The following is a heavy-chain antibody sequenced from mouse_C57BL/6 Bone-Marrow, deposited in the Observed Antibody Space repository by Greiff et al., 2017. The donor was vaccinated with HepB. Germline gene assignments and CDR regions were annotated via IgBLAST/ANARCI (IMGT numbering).Heavy chain of an antibody. CDR3: AREIWYGYLYYYAMDY. D-gene: IGHD2-2*01. CDR2: INPSNGGT. CDR1: GYTFTSYW. J-gene: IGHJ4*01. V-gene: IGHV1-53*01. Sequence: QVQLQQPGTELVKPGASVKLSCKASGYTFTSYWMHWVKQRPGQGLEWIGNINPSNGGTNYNEKFKSKATLTVDKSSSTAYMQLSSLTSEDSAVYYCAREIWYGYLYYYAMDYWGQGTSVTVAS.